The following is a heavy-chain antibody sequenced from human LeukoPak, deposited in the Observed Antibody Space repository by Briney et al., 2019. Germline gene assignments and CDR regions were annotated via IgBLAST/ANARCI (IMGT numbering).Heavy chain of an antibody. V-gene: IGHV4-39*07. Sequence: SETLSPTCTVSGGSISSSSYYWGWIRQPPGKGLEWIGSIYYSGSTYYNPSLKSRVTISVDTSKNQFSLKLSSVTAADTAVYYCARDKIEWELRPFDYWGQGTLVTVSS. J-gene: IGHJ4*02. CDR2: IYYSGST. D-gene: IGHD1-26*01. CDR3: ARDKIEWELRPFDY. CDR1: GGSISSSSYY.